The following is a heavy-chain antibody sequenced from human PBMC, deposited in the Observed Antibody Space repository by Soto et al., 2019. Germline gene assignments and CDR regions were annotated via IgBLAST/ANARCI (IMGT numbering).Heavy chain of an antibody. V-gene: IGHV1-2*04. CDR1: GYTFTGYY. CDR3: ARDRARYSSALDAFDI. Sequence: GASVKVSCKASGYTFTGYYMHWVRQAPGQGLEWMGWINPNSGGTNYAQKFQGWVTMTRDTSISTAYMELSRLRSDDTAVYYCARDRARYSSALDAFDIWGQGTRVTVSS. D-gene: IGHD6-19*01. J-gene: IGHJ3*02. CDR2: INPNSGGT.